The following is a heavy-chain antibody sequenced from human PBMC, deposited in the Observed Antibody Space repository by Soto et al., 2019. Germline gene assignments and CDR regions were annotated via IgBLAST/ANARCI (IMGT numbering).Heavy chain of an antibody. CDR3: VKQRGSGKTYYYNMDV. D-gene: IGHD3-10*01. CDR1: GFNFNTYA. V-gene: IGHV3-23*01. CDR2: INYSGRTT. Sequence: EVQLLESGGGLVQPGWSLILSCETSGFNFNTYAMTWFRQAPGMGLEWVAVINYSGRTTFHAQSVKGRFTISRDNSRNTVFLQMYSLRAEDTAVYYCVKQRGSGKTYYYNMDVWGLGTTVMVSS. J-gene: IGHJ6*02.